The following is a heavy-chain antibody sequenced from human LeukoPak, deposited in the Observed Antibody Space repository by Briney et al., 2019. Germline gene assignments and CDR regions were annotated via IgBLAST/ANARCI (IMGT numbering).Heavy chain of an antibody. Sequence: ASVNVSCKASGYTFTNYAMYWVRQAPGQRLEWMGWINAGNGNTKYSQKFQGRVTITSDTSANTVYMELSSLRSEDTAVYYCARVSGRANFYGMDVWGQGTTVTVSS. CDR2: INAGNGNT. D-gene: IGHD3-10*01. V-gene: IGHV1-3*01. CDR1: GYTFTNYA. J-gene: IGHJ6*02. CDR3: ARVSGRANFYGMDV.